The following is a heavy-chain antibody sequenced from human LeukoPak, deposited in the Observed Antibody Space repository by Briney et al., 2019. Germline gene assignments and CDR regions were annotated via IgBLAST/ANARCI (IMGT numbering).Heavy chain of an antibody. CDR2: IIPIFGTA. J-gene: IGHJ6*02. Sequence: GASVKVSCKASGGTFSSYAISWVRQAPGQGLEWMGGIIPIFGTANYAQKFQGRVTITADESTSTAYMELSSLRSEDTAVYYCARSAGTTDYYYGMDVWGQGTTVTVSS. D-gene: IGHD1-7*01. V-gene: IGHV1-69*01. CDR3: ARSAGTTDYYYGMDV. CDR1: GGTFSSYA.